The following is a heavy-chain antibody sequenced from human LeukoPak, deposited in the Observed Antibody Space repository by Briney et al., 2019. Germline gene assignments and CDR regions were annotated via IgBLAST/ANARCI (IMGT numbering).Heavy chain of an antibody. CDR2: ISGDGSAR. D-gene: IGHD6-19*01. Sequence: GGSLRLSCSASGFSFSTYWMHWVRQAPGLGLEWVSCISGDGSAREYADSVKGRFTISRDNARSTLYLQMNSLRVDDTAMYYCAGYSSGWFFDYWGQGNLVTVSS. CDR1: GFSFSTYW. V-gene: IGHV3-74*01. CDR3: AGYSSGWFFDY. J-gene: IGHJ4*02.